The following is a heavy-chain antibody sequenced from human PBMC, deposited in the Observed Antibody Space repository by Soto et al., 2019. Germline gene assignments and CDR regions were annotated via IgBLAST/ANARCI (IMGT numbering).Heavy chain of an antibody. J-gene: IGHJ3*02. D-gene: IGHD3-22*01. V-gene: IGHV1-69*02. CDR1: GGTFSSYT. CDR2: IIPILGIA. CDR3: ARVPDDSSGYYAFDI. Sequence: SVKVSCKASGGTFSSYTISWVRQAPGQGLEWMGRIIPILGIANYAQKFQGRVTITADKSTSTAYMELSSLRSEDTAVYYCARVPDDSSGYYAFDIWGQGTMVTVSS.